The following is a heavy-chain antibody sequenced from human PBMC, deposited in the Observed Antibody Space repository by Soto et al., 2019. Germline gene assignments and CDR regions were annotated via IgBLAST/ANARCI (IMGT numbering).Heavy chain of an antibody. V-gene: IGHV1-46*01. D-gene: IGHD3-3*01. CDR3: ARGFWSGSRYHFDY. CDR1: GYTFTSYY. CDR2: INPSGGST. Sequence: GASVKVSCKASGYTFTSYYMHCVRQAPGQGLEWMGIINPSGGSTSYAQKFQGRVTINPDTSQNQLSLQLNSVTPEDTAVYYCARGFWSGSRYHFDYWGQGTLVTVSS. J-gene: IGHJ4*02.